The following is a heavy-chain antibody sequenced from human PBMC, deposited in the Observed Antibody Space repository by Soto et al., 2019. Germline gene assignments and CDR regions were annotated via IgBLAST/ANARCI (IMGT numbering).Heavy chain of an antibody. D-gene: IGHD4-4*01. J-gene: IGHJ4*02. CDR1: GGSISSGDYY. CDR3: ARADDYITPLDY. CDR2: IYHSGST. V-gene: IGHV4-30-4*01. Sequence: SETLSLTFTVSGGSISSGDYYWSWIRQPPGRGLEWIGYIYHSGSTYYNASLKIRVSVSVDTSRNQFSLKVSSVTAADTAVYYCARADDYITPLDYWRQGTLVTVSS.